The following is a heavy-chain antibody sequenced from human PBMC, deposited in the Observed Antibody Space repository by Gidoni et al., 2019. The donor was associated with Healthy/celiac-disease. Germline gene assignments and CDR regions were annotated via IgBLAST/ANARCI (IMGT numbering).Heavy chain of an antibody. D-gene: IGHD3-22*01. CDR3: SGWYYYDSSGYFY. V-gene: IGHV1-69*02. CDR1: GGTFSSYT. Sequence: VQLGQSGAEVKKTGSSVKVSCKAAGGTFSSYTISWVRQAPGQGLEWMGGISPIIGIANYAQKFQGRVTITADKSTSTAYMEMSRLRSEDKAVYYCSGWYYYDSSGYFYWGQGTLVTVSS. J-gene: IGHJ4*02. CDR2: ISPIIGIA.